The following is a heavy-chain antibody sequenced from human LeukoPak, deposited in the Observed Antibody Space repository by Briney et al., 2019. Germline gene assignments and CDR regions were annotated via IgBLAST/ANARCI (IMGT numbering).Heavy chain of an antibody. CDR3: ARRSSRAADFDY. J-gene: IGHJ4*02. CDR1: GGSISSYY. CDR2: IYYSGST. D-gene: IGHD6-13*01. Sequence: SETLSLTCTVSGGSISSYYWSWIRQPPGKGLEWIGYIYYSGSTNYKPSLKSRVTISVETSKNQFSLKLRSVTAADTAVYYCARRSSRAADFDYWGQGTLVTVSS. V-gene: IGHV4-59*08.